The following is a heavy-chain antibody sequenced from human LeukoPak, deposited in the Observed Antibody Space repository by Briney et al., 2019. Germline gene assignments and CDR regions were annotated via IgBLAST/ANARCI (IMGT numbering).Heavy chain of an antibody. CDR1: GGSISSYY. CDR2: IYTSGST. V-gene: IGHV4-4*07. J-gene: IGHJ4*02. CDR3: ARVVWVAVAGYFDY. Sequence: SGTLSLTCTVSGGSISSYYWSWIRQPAGKGLEWIGRIYTSGSTNYNPSLKSRVTMSVDTSKNQFSLKLSSVTAADTAVYYCARVVWVAVAGYFDYWGQGTLVTVSS. D-gene: IGHD6-19*01.